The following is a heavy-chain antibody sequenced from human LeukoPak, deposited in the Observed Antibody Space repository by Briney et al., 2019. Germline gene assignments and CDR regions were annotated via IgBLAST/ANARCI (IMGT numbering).Heavy chain of an antibody. CDR1: GFTFSNYG. J-gene: IGHJ4*02. CDR3: AKDGEYQLPKTLDY. D-gene: IGHD2-2*01. CDR2: ISYDGTIK. V-gene: IGHV3-30*18. Sequence: PGRSLRLSCAASGFTFSNYGMHRVRQAPGKGLEWVAVISYDGTIKYYADSVKGRFTISRDNSKKTLYLQMHSLTPEDTAVYYCAKDGEYQLPKTLDYWGQGILVTVFS.